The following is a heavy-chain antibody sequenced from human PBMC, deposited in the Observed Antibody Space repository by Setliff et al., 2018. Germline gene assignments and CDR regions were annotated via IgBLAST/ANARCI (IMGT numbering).Heavy chain of an antibody. J-gene: IGHJ4*02. CDR2: INWNGGSI. Sequence: GGSLRLSCAASGFSFSNYWMHWVRQAPGKGLEWVSGINWNGGSIGYADSVKGRFTVSRDNARNSLYLQMNSLRAEDTALYYCARARGISTTGTFDYWGQGIQVTVSS. V-gene: IGHV3-20*04. CDR1: GFSFSNYW. CDR3: ARARGISTTGTFDY. D-gene: IGHD6-13*01.